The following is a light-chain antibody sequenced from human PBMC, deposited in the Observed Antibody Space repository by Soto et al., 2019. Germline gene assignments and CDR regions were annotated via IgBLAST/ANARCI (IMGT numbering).Light chain of an antibody. V-gene: IGKV3-15*01. CDR1: QTIRSS. CDR2: GAS. CDR3: EQYNNWPEK. J-gene: IGKJ1*01. Sequence: EVVMTQSPATLSVSLGERATLSCRASQTIRSSLAWYQQKPGQAPRLLIYGASTRATDIPARFGGSGSGTEFTLTISSLQSEDSAIYYCEQYNNWPEKFGQGTKVEIK.